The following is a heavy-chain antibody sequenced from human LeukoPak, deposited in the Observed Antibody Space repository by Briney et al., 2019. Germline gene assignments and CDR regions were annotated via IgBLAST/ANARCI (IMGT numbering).Heavy chain of an antibody. CDR2: IYSGGST. J-gene: IGHJ4*02. CDR1: GFTFSSHL. Sequence: GGSLRLSCAASGFTFSSHLMHWVRQAPGKGLEWVSVIYSGGSTYYADSVKGRFTISRDNSKNTLYLQMNSLRAEDTAVYYCARDLGGSYDYWGQGTLVTVSS. CDR3: ARDLGGSYDY. D-gene: IGHD1-26*01. V-gene: IGHV3-53*01.